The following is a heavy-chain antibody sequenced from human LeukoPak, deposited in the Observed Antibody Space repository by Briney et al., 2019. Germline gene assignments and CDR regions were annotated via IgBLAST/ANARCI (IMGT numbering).Heavy chain of an antibody. CDR1: GYTFTSYG. V-gene: IGHV1-18*01. D-gene: IGHD1-26*01. J-gene: IGHJ4*02. CDR2: ISAYNGNT. CDR3: ARGGRIVGATRSFDY. Sequence: EASVKVPCKVSGYTFTSYGISWVRQAPGQGLEWMGWISAYNGNTNYAQKLQGRVTMTTDTSTSTAYMELRSLRSDDTAVCYCARGGRIVGATRSFDYWGQGTLVTVSS.